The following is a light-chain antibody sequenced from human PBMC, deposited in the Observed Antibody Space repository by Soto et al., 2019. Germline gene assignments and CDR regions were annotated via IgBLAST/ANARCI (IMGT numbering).Light chain of an antibody. V-gene: IGLV2-14*01. CDR3: SSYSISTAYL. J-gene: IGLJ1*01. CDR1: SSDVGGYDY. CDR2: EVS. Sequence: ALTQPASVSGSPGQSITISCTGTSSDVGGYDYVSWYQLHPGKAPKLMVFEVSNRPSGVSYRFSGSKSGNTASLTISGLEAEDEADYFCSSYSISTAYLFGTGTKVTVL.